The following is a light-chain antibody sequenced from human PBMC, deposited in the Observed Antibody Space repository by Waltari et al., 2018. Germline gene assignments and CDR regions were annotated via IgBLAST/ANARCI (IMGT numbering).Light chain of an antibody. V-gene: IGKV3-11*01. Sequence: EIVLTQSPATLSVSLGERATHSCRASQSVGSHLACYQMTPGQAPRLLIYDAYTRATGIPARVSGSGSGTDFTLTISSLEPEDFAVYYCQQLSNWVTFGQGTRLEIK. CDR3: QQLSNWVT. CDR2: DAY. CDR1: QSVGSH. J-gene: IGKJ5*01.